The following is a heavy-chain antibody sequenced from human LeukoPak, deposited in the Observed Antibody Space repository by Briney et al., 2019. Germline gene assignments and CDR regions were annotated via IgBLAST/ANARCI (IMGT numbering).Heavy chain of an antibody. V-gene: IGHV4-59*01. Sequence: SETLSLTCTVSGGSISSYYLSWIRQPPGKGLEWIGYIYYSGSTNYNPSLKSRVTISVDTSKNQFSLKLSSVTVADTAVYYCARDLQYGSGRVHWFDPWGQGTLVTVSS. D-gene: IGHD3-10*01. CDR1: GGSISSYY. CDR2: IYYSGST. J-gene: IGHJ5*02. CDR3: ARDLQYGSGRVHWFDP.